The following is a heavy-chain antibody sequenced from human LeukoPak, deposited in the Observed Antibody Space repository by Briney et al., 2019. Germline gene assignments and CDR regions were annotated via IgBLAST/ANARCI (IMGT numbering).Heavy chain of an antibody. CDR2: ISWDGGST. D-gene: IGHD2-2*01. CDR1: GFTFDDYA. Sequence: GGSLRLSCAASGFTFDDYAMHWVRQAPGKGLEWVSLISWDGGSTYYADSVKGRFIISRDNSKNSLYLQMNSLRAEDTALYYCAKDMSPSSGFDYWGQGTLVTVSS. CDR3: AKDMSPSSGFDY. V-gene: IGHV3-43D*04. J-gene: IGHJ4*02.